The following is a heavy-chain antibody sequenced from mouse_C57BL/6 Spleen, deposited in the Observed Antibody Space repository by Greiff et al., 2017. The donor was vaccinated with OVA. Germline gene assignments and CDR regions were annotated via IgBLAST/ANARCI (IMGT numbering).Heavy chain of an antibody. Sequence: EVKVVESGGGLVQPGGSLKLSCAASGFTFSDYYMYWVRQTPEKRLEWVAYISNGGGSTYYPDTVKGRFTISRDNAKNTLYLQMSRLKSEDTAMYYCARRRDYDDGFAYWGQGTLVTVSA. D-gene: IGHD2-4*01. CDR3: ARRRDYDDGFAY. V-gene: IGHV5-12*01. CDR2: ISNGGGST. CDR1: GFTFSDYY. J-gene: IGHJ3*01.